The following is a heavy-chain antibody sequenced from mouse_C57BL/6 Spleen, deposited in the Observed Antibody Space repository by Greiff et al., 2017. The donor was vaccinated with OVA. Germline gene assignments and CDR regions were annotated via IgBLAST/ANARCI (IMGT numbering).Heavy chain of an antibody. D-gene: IGHD2-5*01. CDR2: IWWDDDK. CDR1: GFSLSTFGMG. V-gene: IGHV8-8*01. CDR3: ARRDYSKRYFDY. Sequence: VKLQESGPGILQPSQTLSLTCSFSGFSLSTFGMGVGWIRQPSGKGLEWLAHIWWDDDKYYNPALKSRLTISKDTSKNQVFLKIANVDTADTATYYCARRDYSKRYFDYWGQGTTLTVSS. J-gene: IGHJ2*01.